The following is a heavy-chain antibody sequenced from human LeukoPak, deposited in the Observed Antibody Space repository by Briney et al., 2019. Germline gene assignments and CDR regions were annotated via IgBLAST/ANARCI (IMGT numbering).Heavy chain of an antibody. J-gene: IGHJ6*02. Sequence: SETLSLTCAVYGGSFSGYYWSWTRQPPGKGLEWIGEINHSGSTNYNPSLKSRVTISVDTSKNQFSLKLSSVTAADTAVYYCARGYCSSTSCYTYGMDVWGQGTTVTVSS. CDR1: GGSFSGYY. V-gene: IGHV4-34*01. CDR2: INHSGST. D-gene: IGHD2-2*02. CDR3: ARGYCSSTSCYTYGMDV.